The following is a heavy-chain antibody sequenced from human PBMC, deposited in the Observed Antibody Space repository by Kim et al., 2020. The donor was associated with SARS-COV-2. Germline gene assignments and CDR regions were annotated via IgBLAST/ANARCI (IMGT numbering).Heavy chain of an antibody. Sequence: ASVKVSCKASGYTFTSYYIHWVRQAPGQGLEWMGIINPSGGSTSYAQKFQGRVTMTRDTSTSTAYMELSSLRSEDTAVYYCARELGYCTGGVCYIWYFDGWGRGGLGTVSS. CDR1: GYTFTSYY. D-gene: IGHD2-8*02. CDR3: ARELGYCTGGVCYIWYFDG. J-gene: IGHJ2*01. CDR2: INPSGGST. V-gene: IGHV1-46*01.